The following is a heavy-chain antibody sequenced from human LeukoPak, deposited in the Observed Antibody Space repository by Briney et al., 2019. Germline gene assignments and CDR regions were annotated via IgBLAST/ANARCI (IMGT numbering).Heavy chain of an antibody. Sequence: PGRSLRLSCAASGFTFSYFGMHWVRQAPGKGLEWVALIWYDGSNKYYADSVKGRFTISRDNSNNTLYLQMNSLRVEDTAVYYCARDRSDSFDSTGYFPEYYFDYWGQETLVAVSS. V-gene: IGHV3-33*01. CDR1: GFTFSYFG. CDR3: ARDRSDSFDSTGYFPEYYFDY. D-gene: IGHD3-22*01. J-gene: IGHJ4*02. CDR2: IWYDGSNK.